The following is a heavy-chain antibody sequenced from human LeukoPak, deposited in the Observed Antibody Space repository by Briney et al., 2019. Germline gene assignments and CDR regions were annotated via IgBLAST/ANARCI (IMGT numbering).Heavy chain of an antibody. V-gene: IGHV3-23*01. D-gene: IGHD3-10*01. CDR3: AKGSFPLDY. CDR1: GFTFSNYA. CDR2: VSESGDTT. J-gene: IGHJ4*02. Sequence: GGSLRLSCVVSGFTFSNYAMNWVRQAPGKGLEWVSGVSESGDTTYDADSVKGRFTISRDNSKNTLYLQMNSLRVEDTAVYYFAKGSFPLDYWGQGTLVTVSS.